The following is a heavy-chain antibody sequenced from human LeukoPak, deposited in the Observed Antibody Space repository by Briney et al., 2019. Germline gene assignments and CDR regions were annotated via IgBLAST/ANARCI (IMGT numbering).Heavy chain of an antibody. CDR1: GFTFSSYS. CDR2: ISSSSSYI. J-gene: IGHJ6*02. V-gene: IGHV3-21*01. CDR3: ARDVTYGSGSYYSPYYYYGMDV. Sequence: PGGSLRLSCAASGFTFSSYSMNWVRQAPGKGLEWVSSISSSSSYIYYADSVKGRFTISRDNAKNSLYLQMNSLRAEDTAVYYCARDVTYGSGSYYSPYYYYGMDVWGQGTTVTVSS. D-gene: IGHD3-10*01.